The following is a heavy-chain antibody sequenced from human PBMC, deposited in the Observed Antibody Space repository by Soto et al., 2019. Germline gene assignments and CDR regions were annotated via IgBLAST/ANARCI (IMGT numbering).Heavy chain of an antibody. CDR3: ARVKATLYRDYYFDY. CDR1: GGSISSGDYY. J-gene: IGHJ4*02. Sequence: PSETLSLTCTVSGGSISSGDYYWSWIRQPPGKGLEWIGYIYNSGSTNYNPSLKSRVTISVDTSKNQFSLKLTSVTAADTAVYYCARVKATLYRDYYFDYWGQGTLVTVSS. CDR2: IYNSGST. V-gene: IGHV4-30-4*01. D-gene: IGHD5-12*01.